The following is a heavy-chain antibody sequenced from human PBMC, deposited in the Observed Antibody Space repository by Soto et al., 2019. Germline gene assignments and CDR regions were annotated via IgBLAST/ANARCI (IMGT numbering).Heavy chain of an antibody. D-gene: IGHD6-13*01. CDR3: ARGKAAAPYYFDY. CDR1: GGSISSGGYS. V-gene: IGHV4-30-2*01. CDR2: IYHSGST. J-gene: IGHJ4*02. Sequence: PSETLSLTCAVSGGSISSGGYSWSWIRQPPGKGPEWIGYIYHSGSTYYNPSLKSRVTISVDRSKNQFSLKLSSVTAADTAVYYCARGKAAAPYYFDYWGQGTLVTVSS.